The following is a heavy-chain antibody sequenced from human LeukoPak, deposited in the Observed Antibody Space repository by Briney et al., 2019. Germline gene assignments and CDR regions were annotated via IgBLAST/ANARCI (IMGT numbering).Heavy chain of an antibody. D-gene: IGHD3-10*01. CDR3: ARVNYYRLDF. J-gene: IGHJ3*01. V-gene: IGHV3-11*06. Sequence: PEGSLRLSCAASGFTFSDYYMSWIRQAPGKGLEWISYICTSGGYTNYADSVKGRFTISRDNAKNSLFLQMHSLRAEDTAVYYCARVNYYRLDFWGQGTMVTASS. CDR1: GFTFSDYY. CDR2: ICTSGGYT.